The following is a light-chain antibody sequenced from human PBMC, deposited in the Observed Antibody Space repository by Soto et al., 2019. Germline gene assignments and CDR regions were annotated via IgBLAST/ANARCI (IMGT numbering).Light chain of an antibody. J-gene: IGLJ3*02. CDR2: EVS. CDR1: SSDVGGYNY. CDR3: SSYTSGSTLV. Sequence: QSALTQPASVSGSPGQSITISCTGTSSDVGGYNYVSWYQQHPGKAPKVIIFEVSNRPSGVSNRFSGSKSGNTASLTISGLLAEDEADYYCSSYTSGSTLVFGGGTKRPS. V-gene: IGLV2-14*01.